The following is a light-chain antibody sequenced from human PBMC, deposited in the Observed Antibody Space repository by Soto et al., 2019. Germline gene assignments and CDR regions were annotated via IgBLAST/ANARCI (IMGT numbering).Light chain of an antibody. CDR3: QQYDGSPLT. J-gene: IGKJ3*01. V-gene: IGKV3-20*01. CDR1: QILSINS. Sequence: EIVLTQSPAILSLSPGERATLSCRASQILSINSLAWYQQKRGQTPRLLVYGASTRHTGIPDRFSGSGSGTDFALTISRLEPEDLGMYYCQQYDGSPLTFGPGTRVDIK. CDR2: GAS.